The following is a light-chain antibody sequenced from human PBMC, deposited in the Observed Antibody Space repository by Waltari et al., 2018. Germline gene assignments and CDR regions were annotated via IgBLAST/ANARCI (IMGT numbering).Light chain of an antibody. CDR1: SSNIGTNF. CDR2: KDN. Sequence: QSVLTQPPSTSGTPGQRVTISCSGSSSNIGTNFVYWYQQLPGTAPKLLIFKDNQRPSGGPYRFSDSRSGTSASLAISGLRSEDEADYYCAAWDDSVSRLVFGGGTKVTVL. V-gene: IGLV1-47*01. J-gene: IGLJ3*02. CDR3: AAWDDSVSRLV.